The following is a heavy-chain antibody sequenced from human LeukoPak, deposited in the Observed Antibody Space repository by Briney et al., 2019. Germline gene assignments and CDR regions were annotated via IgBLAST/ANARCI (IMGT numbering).Heavy chain of an antibody. CDR1: GGSFSGYY. J-gene: IGHJ6*03. Sequence: SETLSLTCAVYGGSFSGYYWSWIRQPPGKGLEWIGEINHSGSTNYNPSLKSRVTISVDTSKNQFSLKLSSVTAADTAVYYCARGVRLHYYYYMDVWGKGTTVTISS. CDR2: INHSGST. V-gene: IGHV4-34*01. CDR3: ARGVRLHYYYYMDV. D-gene: IGHD3-10*01.